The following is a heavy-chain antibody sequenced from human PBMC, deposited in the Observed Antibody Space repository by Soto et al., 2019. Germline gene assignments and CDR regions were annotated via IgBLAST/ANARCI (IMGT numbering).Heavy chain of an antibody. CDR1: GFTFSSHV. CDR3: AKDRGSTTVTMWGFFDY. D-gene: IGHD4-17*01. V-gene: IGHV3-23*01. CDR2: ITTSTGRT. Sequence: PGGSLRLSCAASGFTFSSHVMSWVRQAPGKGLEWVSSITTSTGRTYYADSVKGRFTISRDNAKNSLYLQMNSLRAEDTALYYCAKDRGSTTVTMWGFFDYWGLGTLVTVSS. J-gene: IGHJ4*02.